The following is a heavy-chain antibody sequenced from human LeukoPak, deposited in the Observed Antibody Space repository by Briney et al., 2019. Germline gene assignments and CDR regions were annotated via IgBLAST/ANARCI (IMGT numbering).Heavy chain of an antibody. CDR3: ARALPAAGTHNWFDP. Sequence: PSETLSLTCTVSGGSISSGGYYRSWIRQHPGKGLEWIGYIYYSGSTYYNPSLKSRATISVDTSKNQFSLKLSSVTAADTAVYYCARALPAAGTHNWFDPWGQGTLVTVSS. D-gene: IGHD6-13*01. J-gene: IGHJ5*02. CDR2: IYYSGST. CDR1: GGSISSGGYY. V-gene: IGHV4-31*03.